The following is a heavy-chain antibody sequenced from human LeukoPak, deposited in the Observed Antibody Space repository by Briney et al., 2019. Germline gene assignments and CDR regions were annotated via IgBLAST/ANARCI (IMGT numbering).Heavy chain of an antibody. Sequence: KPSETLSLTCTVSGGSISSYYWSWIRQPPGKGLEWIGYIYYSGSTNYNPSLKSRVTISVDASKNQFSLKLSSVTAADTAVYYCASRPIPVDIFDSWGQGTLVTVSS. V-gene: IGHV4-59*08. CDR3: ASRPIPVDIFDS. CDR1: GGSISSYY. CDR2: IYYSGST. J-gene: IGHJ4*02. D-gene: IGHD6-19*01.